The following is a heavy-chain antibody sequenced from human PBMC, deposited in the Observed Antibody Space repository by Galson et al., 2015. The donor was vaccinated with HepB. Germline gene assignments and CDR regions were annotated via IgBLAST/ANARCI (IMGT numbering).Heavy chain of an antibody. CDR2: IIPFHDKP. CDR3: ARSRVNWIDSYFDF. J-gene: IGHJ4*02. CDR1: GGPFSRYA. Sequence: SVKVSCKASGGPFSRYAVAWVRQAPGQGPEWMGDIIPFHDKPNYAQNFQDRVTITADKSTFTVYMEVKNLRSEDTAMYYCARSRVNWIDSYFDFWGQGTLVTVSS. D-gene: IGHD2-2*03. V-gene: IGHV1-69*10.